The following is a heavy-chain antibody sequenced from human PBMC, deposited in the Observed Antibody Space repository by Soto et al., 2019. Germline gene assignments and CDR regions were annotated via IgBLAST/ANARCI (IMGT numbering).Heavy chain of an antibody. CDR3: ARGRGSTGYLGGEHYFDY. D-gene: IGHD2-2*01. Sequence: EVQVVESGGGLVQPGGSLRLSCAASGFSVTNNYMNWVRQAPGKGLEWVSIIDIGGNTYYADSVKDRFTISRDNSSNTLYLHMDSLRAEDTAVYYCARGRGSTGYLGGEHYFDYWGQGTLVTVSP. CDR2: IDIGGNT. V-gene: IGHV3-66*01. J-gene: IGHJ4*02. CDR1: GFSVTNNY.